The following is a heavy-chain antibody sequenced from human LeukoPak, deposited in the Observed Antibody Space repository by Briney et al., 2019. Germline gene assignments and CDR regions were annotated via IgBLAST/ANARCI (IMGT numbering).Heavy chain of an antibody. CDR2: ISAYNGNT. V-gene: IGHV1-18*01. J-gene: IGHJ6*02. Sequence: ASVKVSCKASGYTFTSYGISWVRQAPGQGLEWMGWISAYNGNTNYAQKLQGRVTMTTDTSTSTAYMELRSLRSDDTAVCYCARDPPRVTIFSPMDVWGQGTTVTVSS. CDR3: ARDPPRVTIFSPMDV. D-gene: IGHD3-9*01. CDR1: GYTFTSYG.